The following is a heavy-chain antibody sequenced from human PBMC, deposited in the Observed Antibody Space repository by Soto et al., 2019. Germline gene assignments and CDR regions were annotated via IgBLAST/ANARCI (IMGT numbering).Heavy chain of an antibody. Sequence: QVQLVESGGGVVQPGRSLRLSCAASGFTFSSYAMHWVRQAPGKGLEWVAVISYDGSNKYYADSVKGRFTISRDNSKNTLYLQMNSLRAEDTAVYYCARGGLLRYFDPFDYWGQGTLVTVSS. CDR3: ARGGLLRYFDPFDY. CDR2: ISYDGSNK. D-gene: IGHD3-9*01. CDR1: GFTFSSYA. J-gene: IGHJ4*02. V-gene: IGHV3-30-3*01.